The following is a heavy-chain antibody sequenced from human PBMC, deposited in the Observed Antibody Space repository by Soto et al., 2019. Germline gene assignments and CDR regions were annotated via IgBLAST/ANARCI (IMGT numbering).Heavy chain of an antibody. J-gene: IGHJ4*02. CDR2: IAGSGGDI. Sequence: GGSLRLSCAASAFTFSSYAMAWVRQAPGKGLEWVSSIAGSGGDISYADSVKGRFTISRDNSKNTLYLQMDSLRAEDTAIYYCAKKYRGTYPFDYWGQGTLVTV. CDR1: AFTFSSYA. V-gene: IGHV3-23*01. D-gene: IGHD1-26*01. CDR3: AKKYRGTYPFDY.